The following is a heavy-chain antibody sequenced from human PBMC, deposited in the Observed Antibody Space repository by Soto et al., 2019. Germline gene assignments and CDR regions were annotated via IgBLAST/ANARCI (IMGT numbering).Heavy chain of an antibody. CDR1: GDSVSSSTAT. J-gene: IGHJ4*02. Sequence: SQTLSLTCAISGDSVSSSTATWNWIRQSPSRGLEWLGRTYYTSTWYNDYAASVKGRITINADTSKNHFSLQLHSVTPEDTAVFYCARSLGSAWSFLFDYWGQGTLVTVS. D-gene: IGHD6-19*01. CDR2: TYYTSTWYN. CDR3: ARSLGSAWSFLFDY. V-gene: IGHV6-1*01.